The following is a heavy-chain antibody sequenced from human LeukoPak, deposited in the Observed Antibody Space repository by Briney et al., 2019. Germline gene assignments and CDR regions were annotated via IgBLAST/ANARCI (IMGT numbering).Heavy chain of an antibody. CDR2: ISAYNGNT. Sequence: ASVKDSCKASGYTFTSYGISWVRQAPGQGLEWMGRISAYNGNTNYAQKLQGRVTMTTDTSTSTAYMELRSLRSDDTAVYYCARADYYYYYMDVWGKGTTVTISS. J-gene: IGHJ6*03. CDR3: ARADYYYYYMDV. CDR1: GYTFTSYG. V-gene: IGHV1-18*01.